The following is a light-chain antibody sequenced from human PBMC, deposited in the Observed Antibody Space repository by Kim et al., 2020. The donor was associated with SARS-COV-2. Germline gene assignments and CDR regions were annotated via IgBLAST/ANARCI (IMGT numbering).Light chain of an antibody. CDR1: QSIKNY. V-gene: IGKV1-39*01. CDR3: QQSYRTPYT. Sequence: DIQMTQSPSSLSASVGDRVTISCRASQSIKNYLNWFQQKPGKAPNLLIYAASSLQSGVPSRFSGSGSGTHFTLTISSLQPEDSAIYYCQQSYRTPYTFGQGTNLEI. J-gene: IGKJ2*01. CDR2: AAS.